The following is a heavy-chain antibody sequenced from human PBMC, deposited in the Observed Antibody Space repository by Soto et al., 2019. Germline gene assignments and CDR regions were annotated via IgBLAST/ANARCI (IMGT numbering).Heavy chain of an antibody. CDR3: DRDVPAAGYYYGMDV. J-gene: IGHJ6*02. Sequence: QVQLVQSGAEVKKPGSSVKVSCKASGGTFSSYAISWVRQAPGQGLEWMGGIIPIFGTANYAQKFQGRVTITADESTGTAYMELSNLRSEDTAVYYCDRDVPAAGYYYGMDVWGQGTTVTVSS. D-gene: IGHD2-2*01. CDR2: IIPIFGTA. V-gene: IGHV1-69*12. CDR1: GGTFSSYA.